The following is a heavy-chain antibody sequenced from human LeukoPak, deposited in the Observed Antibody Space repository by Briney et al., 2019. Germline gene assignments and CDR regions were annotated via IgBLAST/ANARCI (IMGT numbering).Heavy chain of an antibody. J-gene: IGHJ4*02. V-gene: IGHV3-7*01. Sequence: GGSLRLSCAASGFTFSSYWMSWVRQAPGKGLEWVANIKQDGSEKYYVDSVKGRFTISRDNAKNSLYLQMNSLRAEDTAVYYCAKDSHFEQWLVRVAYWGQGTLVTVSS. CDR1: GFTFSSYW. CDR2: IKQDGSEK. D-gene: IGHD6-19*01. CDR3: AKDSHFEQWLVRVAY.